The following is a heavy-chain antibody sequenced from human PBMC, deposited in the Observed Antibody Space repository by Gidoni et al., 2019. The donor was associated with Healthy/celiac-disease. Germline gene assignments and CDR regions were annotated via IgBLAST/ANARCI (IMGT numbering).Heavy chain of an antibody. CDR3: ARRGILEWLIFDY. CDR2: INPNSGGT. CDR1: GYTFNGYY. Sequence: EVKKPGPSGKAYCKASGYTFNGYYMHWVRQAPGQGLEWMGWINPNSGGTNYAQKFQGRVTMTRDTSISTAYMELSRLRSDDTAVYYCARRGILEWLIFDYWGQGTLVTVSS. D-gene: IGHD3-3*01. J-gene: IGHJ4*02. V-gene: IGHV1-2*02.